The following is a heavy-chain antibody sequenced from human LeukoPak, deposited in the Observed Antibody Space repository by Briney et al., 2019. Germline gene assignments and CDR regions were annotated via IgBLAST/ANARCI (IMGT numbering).Heavy chain of an antibody. D-gene: IGHD6-19*01. CDR3: AKAPGYSSEDAFDI. J-gene: IGHJ3*02. Sequence: SLRLSCAASGFTFDDYAMHWVRQAPGKGLEWVSGISWNSGSIGYADSVKGRFTISRDNAKNSLYLQMNSLRAEDTALYYCAKAPGYSSEDAFDIWGQGTMVTVSS. CDR1: GFTFDDYA. CDR2: ISWNSGSI. V-gene: IGHV3-9*01.